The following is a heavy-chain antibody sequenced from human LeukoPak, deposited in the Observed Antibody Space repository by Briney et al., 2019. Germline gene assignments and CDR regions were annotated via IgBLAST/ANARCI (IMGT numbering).Heavy chain of an antibody. CDR1: GYSISSGYY. V-gene: IGHV4-38-2*02. CDR2: INHSGST. J-gene: IGHJ3*02. D-gene: IGHD3-10*01. Sequence: SETLSLTCTVSGYSISSGYYWGWIRQPPGKGLEWIGEINHSGSTNYNPSLKSRVTISVDTSKNQFSLKLSSVTAADTAVYYCARVVQRLGFPLTALRRSAFDIWGQGTMVTVSS. CDR3: ARVVQRLGFPLTALRRSAFDI.